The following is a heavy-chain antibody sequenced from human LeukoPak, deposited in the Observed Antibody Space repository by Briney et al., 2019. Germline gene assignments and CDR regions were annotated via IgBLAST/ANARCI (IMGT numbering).Heavy chain of an antibody. CDR1: GFTFDDYA. CDR2: ISGDGGST. CDR3: AKVAARGPIPDY. D-gene: IGHD2-15*01. V-gene: IGHV3-43*02. Sequence: GGSLRLSCAASGFTFDDYAMHWVRQAPGKGLEWASLISGDGGSTYYADSVKGRFTISRDNSKNSLYLQMNSLRTEDTALYYCAKVAARGPIPDYWGQGTLVTVSS. J-gene: IGHJ4*02.